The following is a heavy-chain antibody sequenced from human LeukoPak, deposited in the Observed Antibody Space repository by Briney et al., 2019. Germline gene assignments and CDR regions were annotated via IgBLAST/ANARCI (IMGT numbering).Heavy chain of an antibody. CDR1: GYTFSTYY. D-gene: IGHD6-13*01. V-gene: IGHV1-46*01. CDR2: INPSGGST. CDR3: ARVKWQQLENWFDP. Sequence: ASVKVSCKASGYTFSTYYMHWVRQAPGQGLEGMGIINPSGGSTSYAQKFQGRVTMTRDMSTSTAYMELRSLRSEDTAVYYCARVKWQQLENWFDPWGQGTLVTVSS. J-gene: IGHJ5*02.